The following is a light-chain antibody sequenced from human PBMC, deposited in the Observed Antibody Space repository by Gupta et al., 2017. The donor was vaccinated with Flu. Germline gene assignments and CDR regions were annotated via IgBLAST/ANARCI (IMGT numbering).Light chain of an antibody. CDR3: SIWDYSLGWV. CDR2: RNN. Sequence: QTATLSCTGNSNNVANQGAAWLQHHQGHPPKLLSYRNNNRPSGISERFSASRSGNTASLTITGLQPEDEADYYCSIWDYSLGWVFGGGTKLTAL. CDR1: SNNVANQG. J-gene: IGLJ3*02. V-gene: IGLV10-54*04.